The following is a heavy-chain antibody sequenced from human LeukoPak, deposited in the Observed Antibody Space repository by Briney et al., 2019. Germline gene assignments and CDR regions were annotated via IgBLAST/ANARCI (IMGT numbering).Heavy chain of an antibody. CDR1: GGSISSGGYS. CDR2: IYHSGST. J-gene: IGHJ5*02. Sequence: PSETLSLTCAVSGGSISSGGYSWSWIRQPPGKGLEWIGYIYHSGSTYYNPSLKSRVTISVNGSKNQFPLKMSSVTAPDTAGYYCARGTVTTWGGFDPWGQGTLVTVSS. CDR3: ARGTVTTWGGFDP. D-gene: IGHD4-17*01. V-gene: IGHV4-30-2*01.